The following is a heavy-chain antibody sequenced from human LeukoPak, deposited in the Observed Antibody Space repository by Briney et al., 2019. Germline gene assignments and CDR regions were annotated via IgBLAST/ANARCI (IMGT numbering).Heavy chain of an antibody. CDR1: GDSISSSHW. D-gene: IGHD5-18*01. V-gene: IGHV4-4*02. CDR3: ARSAAGDTAMRT. J-gene: IGHJ5*02. CDR2: IYHSGST. Sequence: PSETLSLTCAVSGDSISSSHWWSWVRQSPGKGLEWIGEIYHSGSTYYNPSLKSRVTISVDTSKNQFSLKLSSVTAADTAVYYCARSAAGDTAMRTWGQGTLVTVSS.